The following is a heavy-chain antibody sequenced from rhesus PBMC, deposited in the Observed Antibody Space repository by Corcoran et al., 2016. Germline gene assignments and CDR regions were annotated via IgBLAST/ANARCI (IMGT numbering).Heavy chain of an antibody. D-gene: IGHD6-43*01. CDR2: IRSKAYGGTA. Sequence: EVQLVESGGGLVQPGGSLRLSCAASGFTFSDQYIYCVLLAPGKGLEWVGFIRSKAYGGTAEYVASVKGRFTISRDDSKSIAYLQMNSLKTEDTAVYYCTRDRGSSYVFDYWGQGVLVTVSS. V-gene: IGHV3-184*01. J-gene: IGHJ4*01. CDR1: GFTFSDQY. CDR3: TRDRGSSYVFDY.